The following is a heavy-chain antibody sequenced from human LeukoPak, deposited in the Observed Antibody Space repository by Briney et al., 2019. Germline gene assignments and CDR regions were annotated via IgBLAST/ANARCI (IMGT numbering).Heavy chain of an antibody. CDR2: ISYDGSNK. Sequence: PGGSLRLSCAASGFTFSSYAMHWVRQAPGKGPEWVAVISYDGSNKYYADSVKGRFTISRDNSKNTLYLQMNSLRAEDTAVYYCARSQPLELLGYFDYWGQGTLVTVSS. V-gene: IGHV3-30-3*01. J-gene: IGHJ4*02. D-gene: IGHD1-7*01. CDR3: ARSQPLELLGYFDY. CDR1: GFTFSSYA.